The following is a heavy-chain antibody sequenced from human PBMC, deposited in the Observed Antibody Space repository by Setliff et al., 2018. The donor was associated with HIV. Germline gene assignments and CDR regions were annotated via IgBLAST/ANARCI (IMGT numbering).Heavy chain of an antibody. V-gene: IGHV3-23*01. D-gene: IGHD6-19*01. CDR2: ISGSGDST. CDR1: GFTFSSYT. Sequence: GGSLRLSCAASGFTFSSYTMNWVRQAPGKGLEWVSAISGSGDSTYYADSVKGRFTIFRDNSKNTLYLQMNSLRAEDTAVYYCAREPTRRGAIAVAGEGDYWGQGTLVTVSS. J-gene: IGHJ4*02. CDR3: AREPTRRGAIAVAGEGDY.